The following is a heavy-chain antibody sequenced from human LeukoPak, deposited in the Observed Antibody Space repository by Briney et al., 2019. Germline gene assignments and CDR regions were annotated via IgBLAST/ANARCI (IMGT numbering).Heavy chain of an antibody. CDR2: ISPNSGVT. V-gene: IGHV1-2*02. CDR1: GYTFIDYY. J-gene: IGHJ5*01. CDR3: ARWGGVQFDS. Sequence: ASVKVSCKASGYTFIDYYINWVRQAPGQGLEWMGWISPNSGVTNYAQKFQGRVTMTRDTSVGTAYMELTSLTSDDTAVYCCARWGGVQFDSWGQGTLVTVSS. D-gene: IGHD2-8*01.